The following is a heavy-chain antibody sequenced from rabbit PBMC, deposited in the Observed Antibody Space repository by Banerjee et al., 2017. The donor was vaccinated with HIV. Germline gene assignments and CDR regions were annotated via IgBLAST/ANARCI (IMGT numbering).Heavy chain of an antibody. CDR2: IYAGSSDST. Sequence: QEQLVESGGDLVKPEGSLTLTCTASGFSFSSSYWICWVRQAPGKGLEWIACIYAGSSDSTYYASWAKGRFTISSTSSTTVTLQMTSLTAADTATYFCARGYAGSSYPDAFDPWGPGTLVTVS. V-gene: IGHV1S45*01. D-gene: IGHD8-1*01. CDR1: GFSFSSSYW. CDR3: ARGYAGSSYPDAFDP. J-gene: IGHJ2*01.